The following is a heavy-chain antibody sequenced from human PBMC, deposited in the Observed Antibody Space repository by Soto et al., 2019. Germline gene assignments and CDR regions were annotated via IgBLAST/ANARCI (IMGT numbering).Heavy chain of an antibody. J-gene: IGHJ4*02. Sequence: ASVKVSCKASGYTFTGYYMHWVRQAPGQGLEWMGWINPNSGGTNYAQKFQGWVTMTRDTSISTAYMELSRLRSDDTAVYYCARDWGVAAAGRYFDYWGQGTLVTVSS. CDR3: ARDWGVAAAGRYFDY. V-gene: IGHV1-2*04. CDR2: INPNSGGT. CDR1: GYTFTGYY. D-gene: IGHD6-13*01.